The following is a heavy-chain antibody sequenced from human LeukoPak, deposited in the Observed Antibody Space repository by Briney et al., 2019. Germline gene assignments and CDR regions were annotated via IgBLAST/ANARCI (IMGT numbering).Heavy chain of an antibody. CDR2: IKSKTDGGTT. Sequence: GGSLRLSCAASGFTFSNAWMSWVRQAPGKGLEWVGRIKSKTDGGTTDYAAPVKGRFTISRDDSKNTPYLQMNSLKTEDTAVYYCTTDARTPYSGYDPVGYWGQGTLVTVSS. CDR3: TTDARTPYSGYDPVGY. J-gene: IGHJ4*02. D-gene: IGHD5-12*01. V-gene: IGHV3-15*01. CDR1: GFTFSNAW.